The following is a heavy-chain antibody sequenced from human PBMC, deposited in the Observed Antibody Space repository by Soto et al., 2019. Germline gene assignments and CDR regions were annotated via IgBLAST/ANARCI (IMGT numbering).Heavy chain of an antibody. Sequence: QVQLVQSGDEVKKPGASVKVSCKATGYTYTNYGISRVREAPRQGLEWMGWISANNGNTKYEQNLQGRVTMTTDTSTSTAYMELRSLRSDDTAVYYCARDRGSYALDYWGQGTLVTVSS. V-gene: IGHV1-18*01. J-gene: IGHJ4*02. CDR2: ISANNGNT. CDR1: GYTYTNYG. D-gene: IGHD1-26*01. CDR3: ARDRGSYALDY.